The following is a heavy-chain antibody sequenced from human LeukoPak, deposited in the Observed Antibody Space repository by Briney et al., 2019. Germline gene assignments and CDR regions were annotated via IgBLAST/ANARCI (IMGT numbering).Heavy chain of an antibody. CDR2: IYYSGST. V-gene: IGHV4-59*12. Sequence: WETLSLTCTVSGGSISSYYWSWIRQPPGKGLEWIGYIYYSGSTNYNPSLKSRVTISVDTSKNQFSLKLSSVTAADTAVYYCARGGGGYSYGYLDYWGQGTLVTVSS. CDR1: GGSISSYY. D-gene: IGHD5-18*01. J-gene: IGHJ4*02. CDR3: ARGGGGYSYGYLDY.